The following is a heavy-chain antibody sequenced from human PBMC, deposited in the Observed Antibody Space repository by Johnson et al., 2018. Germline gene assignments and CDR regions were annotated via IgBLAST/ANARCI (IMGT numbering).Heavy chain of an antibody. Sequence: VQLVESGGGLVQPGGSLRLSCAASGFTFSSYAMSWVRQAPGKGLEWVSAISGRGGSTYYADSVKGRFTISRDNTKTTVSLQMNSLSAEDTAVYYCARTTSAMDGWGQGTTVTVFS. CDR1: GFTFSSYA. CDR3: ARTTSAMDG. D-gene: IGHD1-14*01. V-gene: IGHV3-23*04. CDR2: ISGRGGST. J-gene: IGHJ6*02.